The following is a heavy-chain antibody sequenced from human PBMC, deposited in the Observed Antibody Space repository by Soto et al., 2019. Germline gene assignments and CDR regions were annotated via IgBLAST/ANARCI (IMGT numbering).Heavy chain of an antibody. CDR3: ARAVTMADYYYYGMDV. CDR2: MNPNSGNT. Sequence: ASVKVSCTASGYTVTSSEINGVRKATGQGLEWMGWMNPNSGNTGYAQKFQGRVTMTRNTSISTAYMELSSLRSEDTAVYYCARAVTMADYYYYGMDVWGQGTTVTVSS. D-gene: IGHD4-4*01. V-gene: IGHV1-8*02. J-gene: IGHJ6*02. CDR1: GYTVTSSE.